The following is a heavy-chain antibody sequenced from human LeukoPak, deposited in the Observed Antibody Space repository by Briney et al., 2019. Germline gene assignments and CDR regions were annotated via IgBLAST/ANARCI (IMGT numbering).Heavy chain of an antibody. Sequence: PGGSLRLSCAASGFTFSSYSMNWVRQAPGKGLEWVSSISVGSSYLYYVDSLKGRFTISRDNAKNSLYLQMNSLRAEDTAVYYCASAQVYGSGTQYWGQGTLVTVSP. CDR1: GFTFSSYS. D-gene: IGHD3-10*01. V-gene: IGHV3-21*01. J-gene: IGHJ4*02. CDR2: ISVGSSYL. CDR3: ASAQVYGSGTQY.